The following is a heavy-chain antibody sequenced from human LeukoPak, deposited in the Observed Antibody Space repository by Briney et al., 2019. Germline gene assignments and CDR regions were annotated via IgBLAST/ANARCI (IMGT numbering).Heavy chain of an antibody. Sequence: PGGSLRLSCAASGFTFSSYSINWVRRAPGKGLEWVASIGGDRNNIHYADSVRGRFTISRDNAKTSLYLQMNSLRADDTAVYYCARGGGSYDYWGQGTLVTVSS. D-gene: IGHD1-26*01. J-gene: IGHJ4*02. CDR1: GFTFSSYS. CDR3: ARGGGSYDY. V-gene: IGHV3-21*01. CDR2: IGGDRNNI.